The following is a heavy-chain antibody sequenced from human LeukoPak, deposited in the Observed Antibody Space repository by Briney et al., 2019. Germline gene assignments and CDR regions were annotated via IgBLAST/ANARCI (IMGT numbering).Heavy chain of an antibody. D-gene: IGHD3-22*01. CDR1: GFTFDDYA. J-gene: IGHJ4*02. V-gene: IGHV3-9*01. CDR3: AKATDSSGYYYFDY. Sequence: GGSLRLSCAASGFTFDDYAMHWVRQAPGKGLEWVSGISWNSGSIGYAGSVKGRFTISRDNAKSSLYLQMNSLRAEDTALYYCAKATDSSGYYYFDYWGQGTLVTVSS. CDR2: ISWNSGSI.